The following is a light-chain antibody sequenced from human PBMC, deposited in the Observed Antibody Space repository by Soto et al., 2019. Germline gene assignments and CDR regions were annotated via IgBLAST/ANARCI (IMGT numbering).Light chain of an antibody. CDR1: SSDIGIYNF. Sequence: QSALTQPASVSASPGQSITISCTGTSSDIGIYNFVSWYQQHPGKAPKLLVYDVTNRPSGVSNRFSGSKSGSTASLTISGLQADDEADYYCTSYTNTNTLVFGGGTKLTVL. J-gene: IGLJ2*01. CDR3: TSYTNTNTLV. CDR2: DVT. V-gene: IGLV2-14*03.